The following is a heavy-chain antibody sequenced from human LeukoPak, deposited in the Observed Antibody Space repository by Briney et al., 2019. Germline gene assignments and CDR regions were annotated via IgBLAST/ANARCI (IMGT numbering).Heavy chain of an antibody. V-gene: IGHV1-2*02. Sequence: ASVKVSCKASGYTFTGYYIHWVRQAPGQGLEWMGWINPNSGGTNYAQNFQGRVTMTRDTSISTAYMELSRLTSDDTAVYYCARAPHFYGEDWFDPWGQGTLVTVSS. CDR3: ARAPHFYGEDWFDP. CDR2: INPNSGGT. CDR1: GYTFTGYY. D-gene: IGHD4-17*01. J-gene: IGHJ5*02.